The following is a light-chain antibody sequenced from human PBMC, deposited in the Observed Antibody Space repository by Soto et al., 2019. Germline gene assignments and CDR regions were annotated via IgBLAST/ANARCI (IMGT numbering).Light chain of an antibody. CDR3: QQYNNWPRT. CDR1: QSVSSN. V-gene: IGKV3-15*01. J-gene: IGKJ1*01. Sequence: EIVMTQSPATLSVSPGERATLSCRASQSVSSNLAWYQQKPGQAPRLLIYGASTRATGIPARFSGSGSGTEFTLTISSLQSEDFAVYYYQQYNNWPRTFGQGTNVAIK. CDR2: GAS.